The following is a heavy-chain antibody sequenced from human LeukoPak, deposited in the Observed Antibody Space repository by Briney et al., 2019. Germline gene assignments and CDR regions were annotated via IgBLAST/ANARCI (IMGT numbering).Heavy chain of an antibody. V-gene: IGHV4-34*01. J-gene: IGHJ4*02. Sequence: SDTLSLTCAVYGGSISGYYWSWIRQPPRKGPGRLGEIKDSGSTKYNPFLKIRVTISVDTPKHNFSLKLSSVTAADTAVYYCARLLKTDSSSDYWGRGTLVTVSS. D-gene: IGHD6-6*01. CDR3: ARLLKTDSSSDY. CDR2: IKDSGST. CDR1: GGSISGYY.